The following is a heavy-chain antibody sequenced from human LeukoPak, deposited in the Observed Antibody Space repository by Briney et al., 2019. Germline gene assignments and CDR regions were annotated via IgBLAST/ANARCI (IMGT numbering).Heavy chain of an antibody. CDR2: INHSGST. CDR3: ARSDGIVGEEAWFDP. D-gene: IGHD1-26*01. V-gene: IGHV4-34*01. Sequence: SETLSLTCADYGGPFSGFFWSWIRQPPGKGLEWIGEINHSGSTNYNPSLKSRVTISIDTSKKQFSLKLRSVTAADAAVYFCARSDGIVGEEAWFDPWGQGTLVTVSS. CDR1: GGPFSGFF. J-gene: IGHJ5*02.